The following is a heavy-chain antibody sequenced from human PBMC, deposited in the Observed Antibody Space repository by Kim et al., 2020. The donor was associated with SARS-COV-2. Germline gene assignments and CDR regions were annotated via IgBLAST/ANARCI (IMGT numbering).Heavy chain of an antibody. V-gene: IGHV4-31*03. CDR2: INDSGST. D-gene: IGHD3-3*01. Sequence: SETLSLTCTVSGGSLSSGGYYWSWIRQHPGKGLEWIGYINDSGSTYYNPSLKSRVTIPVDTSKNLSPLKLSSVTAAATAVYYCARGRITILGVVTEFDY. CDR1: GGSLSSGGYY. CDR3: ARGRITILGVVTEFDY. J-gene: IGHJ4*01.